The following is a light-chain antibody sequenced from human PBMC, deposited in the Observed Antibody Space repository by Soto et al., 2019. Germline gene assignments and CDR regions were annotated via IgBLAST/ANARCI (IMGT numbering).Light chain of an antibody. Sequence: GVSNRFSGSKSANTASLTISGLQDEDEADYYCSSYTTSNTQVFGGGTKLTVL. CDR3: SSYTTSNTQV. J-gene: IGLJ3*02. V-gene: IGLV2-14*01.